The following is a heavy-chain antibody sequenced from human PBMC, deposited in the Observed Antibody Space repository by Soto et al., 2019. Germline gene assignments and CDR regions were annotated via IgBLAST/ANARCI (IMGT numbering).Heavy chain of an antibody. D-gene: IGHD5-12*01. CDR1: GGSISSSSYY. CDR2: IYYSGST. J-gene: IGHJ4*02. Sequence: QLQLQESGPGLVKPSETLSLTCTVSGGSISSSSYYWGWIRQPPGKGLEWIGSIYYSGSTYYNPSLKSRVTISVDTSKNQFSLKLSSVTAADTAVYYCARPPLRGYSGYDQANYFDYWGQGTLVTVSS. V-gene: IGHV4-39*01. CDR3: ARPPLRGYSGYDQANYFDY.